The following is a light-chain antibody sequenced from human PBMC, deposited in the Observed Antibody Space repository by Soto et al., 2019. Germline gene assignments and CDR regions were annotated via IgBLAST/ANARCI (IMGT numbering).Light chain of an antibody. CDR2: GAS. J-gene: IGKJ1*01. CDR1: QSVSST. Sequence: EIVSTHSPATLSVSPGERGTLSGRASQSVSSTLAWYQQKPGQAPRLLIYGASTRATGIPARFSGSGSGTEFTLTISSLQSEDFAVYYCQQYIYWPWTFGQGTKVDIK. V-gene: IGKV3-15*01. CDR3: QQYIYWPWT.